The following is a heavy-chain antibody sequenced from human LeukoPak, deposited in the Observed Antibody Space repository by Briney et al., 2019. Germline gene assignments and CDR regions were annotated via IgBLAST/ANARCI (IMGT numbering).Heavy chain of an antibody. CDR2: IYYSGST. D-gene: IGHD5-12*01. Sequence: PSETLSLTCTVSGGSISSSSYYWGWIRQPPGKGPEWIGSIYYSGSTYYNPSLKSRVTISVDTSKNQFSLKLSSVTAADTAVYYCARHIVATITGVDYWGQGTLVTVSS. V-gene: IGHV4-39*01. CDR3: ARHIVATITGVDY. CDR1: GGSISSSSYY. J-gene: IGHJ4*02.